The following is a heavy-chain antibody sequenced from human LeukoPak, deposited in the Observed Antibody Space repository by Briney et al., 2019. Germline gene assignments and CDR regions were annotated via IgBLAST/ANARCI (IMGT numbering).Heavy chain of an antibody. CDR3: AGTRYSGYSSSYTKAYYYGVDV. CDR1: GGSISSSSYY. Sequence: SETLSLTCTVSGGSISSSSYYWGWIRQPPGKGLEWIGSIYYSGSTYYNPSLKSRVTISVDTSKNQFSLKLSSVTAADTAVYYCAGTRYSGYSSSYTKAYYYGVDVWGQGTLVTVSS. J-gene: IGHJ6*02. D-gene: IGHD6-13*01. CDR2: IYYSGST. V-gene: IGHV4-39*07.